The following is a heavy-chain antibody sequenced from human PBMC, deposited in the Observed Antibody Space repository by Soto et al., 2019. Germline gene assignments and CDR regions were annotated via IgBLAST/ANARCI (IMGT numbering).Heavy chain of an antibody. J-gene: IGHJ4*02. D-gene: IGHD2-15*01. Sequence: SETLSLTCTVSGGSISSGGYYWSWSRQHPGKGLEWLGYIYYSGSTYYNPSLKSRVTMSVDTSKNQFSLKLSFVTAADTAVYYCSRVHVGYRCSGGCCYSGSLQFNYWCQGALLTVSS. CDR1: GGSISSGGYY. CDR3: SRVHVGYRCSGGCCYSGSLQFNY. CDR2: IYYSGST. V-gene: IGHV4-31*03.